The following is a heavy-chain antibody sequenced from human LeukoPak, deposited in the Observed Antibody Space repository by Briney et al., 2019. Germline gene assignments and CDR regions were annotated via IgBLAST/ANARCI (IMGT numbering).Heavy chain of an antibody. D-gene: IGHD3-10*01. V-gene: IGHV4-59*08. J-gene: IGHJ4*02. CDR3: ARRGLHSALWSLDY. CDR2: IYYSGST. Sequence: TSSETLSLTCTVSGGSISSYYWSWIRQPPGKGLEWIGYIYYSGSTNYNASLKSRVTISVDTSKNQFSLKLNSVTAADTAVYYCARRGLHSALWSLDYWGQGTLVTVSS. CDR1: GGSISSYY.